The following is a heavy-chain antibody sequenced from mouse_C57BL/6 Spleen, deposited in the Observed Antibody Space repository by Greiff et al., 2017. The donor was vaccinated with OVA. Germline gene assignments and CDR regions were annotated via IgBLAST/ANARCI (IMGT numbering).Heavy chain of an antibody. CDR2: INPNNGGT. Sequence: VQLKQSGPELVKPGASVKMSCKASGYTFTDSNMHWVKQSHGKSLEWIGYINPNNGGTSYNQKFKGKATLTVNKSSSTAYMELRSLTSEDSAVYYCARSPWDSDYWGQGTTLTVSS. D-gene: IGHD4-1*01. CDR3: ARSPWDSDY. J-gene: IGHJ2*01. V-gene: IGHV1-22*01. CDR1: GYTFTDSN.